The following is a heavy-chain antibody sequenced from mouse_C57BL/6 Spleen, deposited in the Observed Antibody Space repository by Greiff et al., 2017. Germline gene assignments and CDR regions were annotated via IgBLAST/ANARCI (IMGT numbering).Heavy chain of an antibody. CDR3: AREDDSKSYYAMDY. CDR2: ISDGGSYT. D-gene: IGHD2-5*01. J-gene: IGHJ4*01. CDR1: GFTFSSYA. V-gene: IGHV5-4*01. Sequence: EVMLVESGGGLVKPGGSLKLSCAASGFTFSSYAMSWVRQTPEKRLAWVATISDGGSYTYYPDNVKGRFTISRDNAKNNLYLQMSHLKSEDTAMYYCAREDDSKSYYAMDYWGQGTSVTVSS.